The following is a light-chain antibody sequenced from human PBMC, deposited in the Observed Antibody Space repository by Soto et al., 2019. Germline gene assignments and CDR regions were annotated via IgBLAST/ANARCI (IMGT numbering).Light chain of an antibody. CDR1: QSVNSR. CDR2: GAS. V-gene: IGKV3-20*01. J-gene: IGKJ3*01. Sequence: EIVLTQSPGTLSLSPGERATLSCRASQSVNSRLAWYQHKPGQAPRLLISGASSRATGIPDRFSGSGSATDFTLTISRLEPEDFAVYYCQQYGSSLFTFGPGTKVDFK. CDR3: QQYGSSLFT.